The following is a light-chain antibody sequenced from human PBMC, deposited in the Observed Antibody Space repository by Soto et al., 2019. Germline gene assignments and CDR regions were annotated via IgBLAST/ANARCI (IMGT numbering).Light chain of an antibody. V-gene: IGKV3-15*01. CDR3: QQYNNWPPDRT. J-gene: IGKJ1*01. Sequence: EIVMTQSPATLSVSPGERATLSCRASQSVGSNLAWYQQKPGQAPRLLIYGASTRATGIPARSSGSGSGTEFTRTISSLQSEDFAIYFCQQYNNWPPDRTFGQGTKVEIK. CDR1: QSVGSN. CDR2: GAS.